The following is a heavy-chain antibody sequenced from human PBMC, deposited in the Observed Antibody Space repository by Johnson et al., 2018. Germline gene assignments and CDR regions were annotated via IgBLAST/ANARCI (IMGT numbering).Heavy chain of an antibody. CDR3: ARLAAGAFDI. D-gene: IGHD6-13*01. CDR1: GFYFNTYP. CDR2: IKQDGSEK. J-gene: IGHJ3*02. Sequence: VQLVESGGGLVQSGGSLRLSCAASGFYFNTYPMSWVRQAPGKGLEWVANIKQDGSEKYYVDSVKGRFTISRDNAKNSLYLQMNSLRAEDTAVYYCARLAAGAFDIWGQGTMVTVSS. V-gene: IGHV3-7*01.